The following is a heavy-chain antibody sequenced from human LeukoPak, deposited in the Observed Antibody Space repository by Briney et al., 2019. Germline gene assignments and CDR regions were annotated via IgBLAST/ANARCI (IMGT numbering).Heavy chain of an antibody. V-gene: IGHV3-7*01. CDR3: AITLALTY. D-gene: IGHD3-3*02. CDR1: GFTFSGYW. CDR2: IKQDGSET. Sequence: GGSLRLSCAASGFTFSGYWMTWVRQSPGKGLEWVANIKQDGSETYYVDSVKGRFTISRDDVKNSLYLQMNSLRADDTAVYYCAITLALTYWRQGTLVTVSS. J-gene: IGHJ4*02.